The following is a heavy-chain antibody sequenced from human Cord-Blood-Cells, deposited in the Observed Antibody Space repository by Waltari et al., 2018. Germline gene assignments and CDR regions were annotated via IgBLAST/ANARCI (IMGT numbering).Heavy chain of an antibody. CDR1: GFTFSSYA. J-gene: IGHJ4*02. Sequence: EVQLVESGGGLEQPGGSLRLSCAASGFTFSSYAMSWVRQAPGKGGEWVSAISGSGGSTDYAESVKGRFTISRDNSKNTLYLQMNSLRAEDTAVYYCAKEPCCSSTSLDYWGQGTLVTVSS. D-gene: IGHD2-2*01. V-gene: IGHV3-23*04. CDR2: ISGSGGST. CDR3: AKEPCCSSTSLDY.